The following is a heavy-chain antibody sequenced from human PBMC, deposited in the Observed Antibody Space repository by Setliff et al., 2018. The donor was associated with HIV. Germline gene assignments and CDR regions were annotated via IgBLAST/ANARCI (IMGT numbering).Heavy chain of an antibody. CDR2: INPNSGGT. D-gene: IGHD2-2*01. CDR1: GYTFTGHY. Sequence: ASVKVSCKASGYTFTGHYMHWVRQAPGQGLEWMGRINPNSGGTNYAQKFQGRVTMTTDTSTSTAHMELRSLRSDDTAVYYCARGGGLKPFGYQLDYWGQGTLVTVSS. CDR3: ARGGGLKPFGYQLDY. J-gene: IGHJ4*02. V-gene: IGHV1-2*06.